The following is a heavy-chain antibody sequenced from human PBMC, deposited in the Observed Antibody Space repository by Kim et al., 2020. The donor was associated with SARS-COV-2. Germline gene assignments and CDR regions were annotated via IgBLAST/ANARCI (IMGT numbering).Heavy chain of an antibody. CDR3: ATAPGIAVAGWFDP. Sequence: ASVKVSCKVSGYTLTELSMHWVRQAPGKGLEWMGGFDPEDGETIDAQKFQGRVTMTEDTSTDTAYMELSSLRSEDTAVYYCATAPGIAVAGWFDPWGQGTLVTFSS. CDR2: FDPEDGET. D-gene: IGHD6-19*01. V-gene: IGHV1-24*01. J-gene: IGHJ5*02. CDR1: GYTLTELS.